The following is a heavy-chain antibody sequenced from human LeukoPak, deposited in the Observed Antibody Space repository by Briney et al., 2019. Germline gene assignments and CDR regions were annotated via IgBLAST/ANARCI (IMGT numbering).Heavy chain of an antibody. V-gene: IGHV3-11*05. Sequence: GGSLRLSCAASGFTFSDYYMSWIRQAPGKGLEWVSYISSSSSYTNYADSVKGRFTISRDNAKNSLYLQMNSLRVEDTAFYYCAKDNRRHYTSGPNPDSLHWGQGALVTVSS. CDR2: ISSSSSYT. J-gene: IGHJ4*02. CDR1: GFTFSDYY. D-gene: IGHD6-19*01. CDR3: AKDNRRHYTSGPNPDSLH.